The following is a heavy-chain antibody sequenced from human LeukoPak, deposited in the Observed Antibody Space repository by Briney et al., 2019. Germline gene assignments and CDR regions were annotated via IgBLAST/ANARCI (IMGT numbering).Heavy chain of an antibody. Sequence: PGGSLRLSCAASGFSFSKYWMNWVRQAPGKGLVWVSRINGGGSMTGYADSVKGRFTISRDNANNTLCLQMNSLRAEDTGLYYCVRGLWSDYWGQGTLVTVSS. D-gene: IGHD2-8*02. CDR3: VRGLWSDY. J-gene: IGHJ4*02. CDR1: GFSFSKYW. CDR2: INGGGSMT. V-gene: IGHV3-74*01.